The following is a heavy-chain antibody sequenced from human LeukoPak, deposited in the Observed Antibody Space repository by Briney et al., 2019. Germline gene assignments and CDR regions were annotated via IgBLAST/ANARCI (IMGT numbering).Heavy chain of an antibody. D-gene: IGHD3-22*01. J-gene: IGHJ4*02. Sequence: ASVKVSCKASGYTFTSYGISWVRQAPGQGLEWMGWISAYNGNTNYAQKLQGRVTMTTDKSTSTAYMELSSLRSEDTAVYYCARGGLNYYDSSGFDYWGQGTLVTVSS. V-gene: IGHV1-18*01. CDR3: ARGGLNYYDSSGFDY. CDR1: GYTFTSYG. CDR2: ISAYNGNT.